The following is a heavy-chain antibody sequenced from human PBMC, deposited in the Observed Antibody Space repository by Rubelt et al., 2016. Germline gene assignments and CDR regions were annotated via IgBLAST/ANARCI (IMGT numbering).Heavy chain of an antibody. J-gene: IGHJ6*02. CDR2: ISWNSGSL. D-gene: IGHD2-21*01. CDR1: GFTFDDYA. Sequence: EVQLVESGGGLVQPGRSLRLSCAASGFTFDDYAMHWVRQAPGKGLEWVSGISWNSGSLGYADSVNGRFTCDSDNANNFLYLQMNSLRAEDTALSYCAKELQERKNSCYSRDGMDVWGQGTTVTVSS. V-gene: IGHV3-9*01. CDR3: AKELQERKNSCYSRDGMDV.